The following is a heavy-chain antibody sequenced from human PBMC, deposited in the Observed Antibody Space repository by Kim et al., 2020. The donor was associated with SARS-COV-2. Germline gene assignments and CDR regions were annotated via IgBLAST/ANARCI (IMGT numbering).Heavy chain of an antibody. Sequence: GGSLRLSCAASGLTFSSFAIHWVRQAPGKGLEWVAVISYDGSDKNSADSVKGRFTISRDNSKNTLYLQMNSLRAEDTAVYYCARGLLWSSGMDVWGQGTTVTVSS. CDR2: ISYDGSDK. V-gene: IGHV3-30*04. J-gene: IGHJ6*02. CDR3: ARGLLWSSGMDV. D-gene: IGHD3-10*01. CDR1: GLTFSSFA.